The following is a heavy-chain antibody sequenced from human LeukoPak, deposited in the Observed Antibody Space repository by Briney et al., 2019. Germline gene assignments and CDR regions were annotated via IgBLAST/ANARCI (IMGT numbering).Heavy chain of an antibody. D-gene: IGHD6-19*01. CDR1: GFTFSSYA. CDR3: ARGRGLVV. V-gene: IGHV3-30-3*01. Sequence: PGGSLRLSCAASGFTFSSYAMHWVRQAPGKGLEWVAVISYDGSNKYYADSVKGRFTISRDNSKNTLYLHMNSLRAEDTAVYYCARGRGLVVWGQGTLVTVSS. J-gene: IGHJ4*02. CDR2: ISYDGSNK.